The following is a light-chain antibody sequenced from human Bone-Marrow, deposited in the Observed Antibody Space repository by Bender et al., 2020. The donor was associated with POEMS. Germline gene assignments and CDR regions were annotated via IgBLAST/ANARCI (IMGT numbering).Light chain of an antibody. J-gene: IGLJ3*02. CDR1: SSNIGAGLD. CDR3: QSYDNSLGGWV. Sequence: QSVLTQPPSVSEAPGQRVTISCTGNSSNIGAGLDVQWFQQFPGAAPKLLIYGNTDRPSGVPDRFSGSRSGSSASLAITGLQAEDEADYYCQSYDNSLGGWVFGGGTKLTVL. CDR2: GNT. V-gene: IGLV1-40*01.